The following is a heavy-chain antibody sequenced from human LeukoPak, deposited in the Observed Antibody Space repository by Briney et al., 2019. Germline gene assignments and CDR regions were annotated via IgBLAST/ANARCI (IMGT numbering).Heavy chain of an antibody. CDR3: ARGMVATVTRHNNWFDP. J-gene: IGHJ5*02. CDR2: IIPIFGIA. V-gene: IGHV1-69*04. Sequence: ASVKVSCKASGGTFSSYAISWVRQAPGQWLEWMGRIIPIFGIANYAQKFQGRVTITADKSTSTAYMELSSLRSEDTAVYYCARGMVATVTRHNNWFDPWGQGTLVTVSS. D-gene: IGHD5-12*01. CDR1: GGTFSSYA.